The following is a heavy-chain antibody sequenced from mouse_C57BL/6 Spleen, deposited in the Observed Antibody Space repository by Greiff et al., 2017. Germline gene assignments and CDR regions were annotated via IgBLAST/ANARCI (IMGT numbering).Heavy chain of an antibody. D-gene: IGHD2-4*01. CDR1: GYTFTSYW. V-gene: IGHV1-69*01. CDR2: IDPSDSYT. J-gene: IGHJ4*01. Sequence: VQLQQPGAELVMPGASVKLSCKASGYTFTSYWMHWVKQRPGQGLEWIGEIDPSDSYTNYNQKFKGKSTLTVDKSSSTASLQLSSLTSEDSAVXYCARSGDYDGMDYWGQGTSVTVSS. CDR3: ARSGDYDGMDY.